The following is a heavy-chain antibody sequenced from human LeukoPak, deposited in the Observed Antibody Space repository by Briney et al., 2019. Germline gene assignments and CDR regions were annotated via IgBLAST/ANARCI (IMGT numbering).Heavy chain of an antibody. D-gene: IGHD3-10*01. V-gene: IGHV3-9*01. Sequence: PGRSLRLSCAASGFTFDDYAMHWVRQAPGKGLEWVSGISWNSGSIGYADSVKGRFTISKDNAKNSLYLQMNSLRAEDTALYYCARTSGTRGGYYFDYWGQGTLVTVSS. CDR3: ARTSGTRGGYYFDY. J-gene: IGHJ4*02. CDR2: ISWNSGSI. CDR1: GFTFDDYA.